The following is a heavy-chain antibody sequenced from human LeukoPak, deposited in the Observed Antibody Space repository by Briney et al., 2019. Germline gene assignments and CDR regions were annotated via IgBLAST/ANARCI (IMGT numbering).Heavy chain of an antibody. Sequence: PGGSLRLSCAASGFTFSSYGMQWVRQAPGKGLVWVAFIRYDGSNKYYADSVKGRFTTSRDNSKNTLHLQMNSLRAEDTAVYYCAKDRTYSSAWPYYFDYWGQGTLVTVSS. CDR1: GFTFSSYG. V-gene: IGHV3-30*02. CDR2: IRYDGSNK. CDR3: AKDRTYSSAWPYYFDY. D-gene: IGHD6-19*01. J-gene: IGHJ4*02.